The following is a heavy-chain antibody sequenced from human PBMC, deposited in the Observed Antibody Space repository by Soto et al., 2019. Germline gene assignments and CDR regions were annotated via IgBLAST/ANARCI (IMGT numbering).Heavy chain of an antibody. CDR2: IYYSGTN. CDR1: GGSISPHY. J-gene: IGHJ4*01. Sequence: PSETLSLTCTVAGGSISPHYWSWIRQPPGEALEWIGYIYYSGTNNYNPSLKSRVTISVDTSKNQFSLRLSSVTTADTAVYYCARYGSGRYLDYWGHGTLVTVSS. D-gene: IGHD3-10*01. CDR3: ARYGSGRYLDY. V-gene: IGHV4-59*11.